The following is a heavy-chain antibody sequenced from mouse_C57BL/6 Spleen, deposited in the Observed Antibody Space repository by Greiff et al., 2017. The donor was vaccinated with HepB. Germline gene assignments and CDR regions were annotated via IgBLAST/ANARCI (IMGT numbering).Heavy chain of an antibody. D-gene: IGHD2-4*01. Sequence: DVQLVESGGGLVKPGGSLKLSCAASGFTFSDYGMHWVRQAPEKGLEWVAYISSGSSTIYYADTVKGRFTISRDNAKNTLFLQMTSLRSEDTAMYYCAGDYDGYYFDYWGQGTTLTVSS. V-gene: IGHV5-17*01. CDR1: GFTFSDYG. CDR3: AGDYDGYYFDY. CDR2: ISSGSSTI. J-gene: IGHJ2*01.